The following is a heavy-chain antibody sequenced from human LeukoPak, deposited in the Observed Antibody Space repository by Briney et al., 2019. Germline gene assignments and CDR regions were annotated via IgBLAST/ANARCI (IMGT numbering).Heavy chain of an antibody. D-gene: IGHD3-10*01. CDR1: GFTLTGYW. Sequence: GGSLRLSCAASGFTLTGYWMHWVRQAPGKGLVWVSRVNSDGKSATYADSVKGRLTISRDNAKNTLYLQMNSLRVEDTAVYYCARGGSGVNWLDPWGQGTLVTVSS. CDR3: ARGGSGVNWLDP. CDR2: VNSDGKSA. V-gene: IGHV3-74*03. J-gene: IGHJ5*02.